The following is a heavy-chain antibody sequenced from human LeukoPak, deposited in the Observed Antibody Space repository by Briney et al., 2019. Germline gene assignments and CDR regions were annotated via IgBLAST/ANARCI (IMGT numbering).Heavy chain of an antibody. D-gene: IGHD3-22*01. CDR2: ISGSGGST. Sequence: GGSLRLSCAASGFTFSSYAMSWVRQAPGKGLEWVSAISGSGGSTYYADSVKGRFTISRDNSKNTLYLQMNSLRAEDTAVYYCAKRREYYYDSSGYSLDYWGQGTLVTVSS. CDR3: AKRREYYYDSSGYSLDY. CDR1: GFTFSSYA. V-gene: IGHV3-23*01. J-gene: IGHJ4*02.